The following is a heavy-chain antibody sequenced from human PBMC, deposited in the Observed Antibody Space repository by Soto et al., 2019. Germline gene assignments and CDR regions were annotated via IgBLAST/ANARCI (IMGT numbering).Heavy chain of an antibody. Sequence: SETLSLTCSVSGDSITNSIYYWGWIRQSPVKGLVWIGSFIYGGPTYYSLSLESRVSISADTSKNQFSLRLNSVTAADTAIYFCARHTSHQSMVTSYLFVDWGHGALVTVSS. CDR2: FIYGGPT. V-gene: IGHV4-39*01. CDR3: ARHTSHQSMVTSYLFVD. D-gene: IGHD2-21*02. J-gene: IGHJ4*01. CDR1: GDSITNSIYY.